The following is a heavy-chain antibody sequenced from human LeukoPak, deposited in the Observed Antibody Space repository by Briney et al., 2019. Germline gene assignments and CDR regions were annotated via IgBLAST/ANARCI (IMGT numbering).Heavy chain of an antibody. CDR1: GGSISSSY. CDR3: ARESNYYDSSGYWGIED. D-gene: IGHD3-22*01. V-gene: IGHV4-59*01. Sequence: PSETLSLTCTVSGGSISSSYWSWIRQPPGKGLEWIGYIYYSGSTNYNPSLKSRVTISLDTSKKQSSQKLSSVTAADTAVYYCARESNYYDSSGYWGIEDWGQGTLVTVSS. CDR2: IYYSGST. J-gene: IGHJ4*02.